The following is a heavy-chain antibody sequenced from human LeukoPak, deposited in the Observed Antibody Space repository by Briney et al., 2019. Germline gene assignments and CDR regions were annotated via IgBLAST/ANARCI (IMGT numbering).Heavy chain of an antibody. V-gene: IGHV4-59*08. CDR2: IYYSGST. J-gene: IGHJ4*02. CDR3: ARLGNRDGYNYFLDY. D-gene: IGHD5-12*01. Sequence: SSETLSLTCAVYGGSFSGYYWSWIRQPPGKGLEWIGYIYYSGSTNYNPPLKSRVTISVDTSKNQFSLKLSSVAAADTAVYYCARLGNRDGYNYFLDYWGQGILVTVSS. CDR1: GGSFSGYY.